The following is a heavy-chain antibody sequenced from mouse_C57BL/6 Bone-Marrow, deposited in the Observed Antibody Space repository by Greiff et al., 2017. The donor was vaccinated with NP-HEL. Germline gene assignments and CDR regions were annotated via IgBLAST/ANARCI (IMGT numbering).Heavy chain of an antibody. CDR2: IYPGSGST. CDR1: GYTFTSYW. D-gene: IGHD2-4*01. V-gene: IGHV1-55*01. Sequence: VQLQQSGAELVKPGASVKMSCKASGYTFTSYWITWVKQRPGQGLEWIGDIYPGSGSTNYNEKFKSKATLTVDTSSSTAYMQLSSLTSEDSAVYYCARRIYYDYDEGYWGQGTTLTVSS. J-gene: IGHJ2*01. CDR3: ARRIYYDYDEGY.